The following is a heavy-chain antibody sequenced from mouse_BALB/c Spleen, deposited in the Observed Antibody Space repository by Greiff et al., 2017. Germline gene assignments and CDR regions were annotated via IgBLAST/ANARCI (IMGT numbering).Heavy chain of an antibody. Sequence: EVQLQESGGGLVKPGGSLKLSCAASGFTFSSYAMSWVRQTPEKRLEWVASISSGGSTYYPDSVKGRFTISRDNARNILYLQMSSLRSEDTAMYYCARASTMITTRDWYFDVWGAGTTVTVSS. D-gene: IGHD2-4*01. CDR1: GFTFSSYA. CDR3: ARASTMITTRDWYFDV. J-gene: IGHJ1*01. V-gene: IGHV5-6-5*01. CDR2: ISSGGST.